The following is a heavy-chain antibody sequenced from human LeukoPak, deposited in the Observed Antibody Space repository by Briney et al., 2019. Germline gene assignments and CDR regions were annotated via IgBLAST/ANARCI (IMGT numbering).Heavy chain of an antibody. J-gene: IGHJ4*02. V-gene: IGHV1-18*01. CDR3: ARSHTIAVAGTFDY. CDR1: GYTFTSYG. CDR2: ISAYSGNT. Sequence: ASVKVSCKASGYTFTSYGISWVRQAPGQGLEWMGWISAYSGNTNYAQKLQGRVTMTTDTSTSTAYMELRSLRSDDTAVYYCARSHTIAVAGTFDYWGQGTLVTVSS. D-gene: IGHD6-19*01.